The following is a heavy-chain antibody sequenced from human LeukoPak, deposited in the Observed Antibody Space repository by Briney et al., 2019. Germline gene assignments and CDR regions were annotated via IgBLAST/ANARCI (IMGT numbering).Heavy chain of an antibody. J-gene: IGHJ4*02. D-gene: IGHD7-27*01. V-gene: IGHV3-53*01. CDR2: IYSGGST. CDR3: AGGGTGTPYFDY. Sequence: GGSLRLSCAAFGFTVSSNYMNWVRQAPGKGLEWVSVIYSGGSTYYADSVKGRFTISRDNSKNTLYLQMNSLRAEDTAVYYCAGGGTGTPYFDYWGQGTLVTVSS. CDR1: GFTVSSNY.